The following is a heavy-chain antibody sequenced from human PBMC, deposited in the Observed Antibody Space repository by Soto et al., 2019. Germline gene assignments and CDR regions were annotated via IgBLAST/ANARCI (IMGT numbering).Heavy chain of an antibody. CDR2: IKSKTDGGTT. Sequence: GGSLRLSCAASGFTFSNAWMNWVRQAPGKGLEWVGRIKSKTDGGTTDYAAPVKGRFTISRDDSKNTLYLQMNSLKTEDTAVYYCTTVVPYYYDSSGYYYYFDSWGQGTQLTVSS. J-gene: IGHJ4*02. D-gene: IGHD3-22*01. CDR3: TTVVPYYYDSSGYYYYFDS. V-gene: IGHV3-15*07. CDR1: GFTFSNAW.